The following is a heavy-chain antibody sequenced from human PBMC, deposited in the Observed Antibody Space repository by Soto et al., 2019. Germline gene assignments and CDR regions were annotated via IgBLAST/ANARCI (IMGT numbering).Heavy chain of an antibody. V-gene: IGHV3-21*01. CDR3: ARADNWNDGSFDY. Sequence: VGSLRLSCAASGFTFSSYSMNWVRQAPGKGLEWVSSISSSSSYIYYADSVKGRFTISRDNAKNSLYLQMNSLRAEDTAVYYCARADNWNDGSFDYWGQGTLVTVSS. J-gene: IGHJ4*02. CDR2: ISSSSSYI. D-gene: IGHD1-20*01. CDR1: GFTFSSYS.